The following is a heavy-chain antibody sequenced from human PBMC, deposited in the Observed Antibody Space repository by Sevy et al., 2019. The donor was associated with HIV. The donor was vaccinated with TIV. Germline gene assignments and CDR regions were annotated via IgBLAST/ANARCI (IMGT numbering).Heavy chain of an antibody. Sequence: GGSLRLSCAASGFTFSTYGMHWVRQAPGRGLEWVAFMRFDGTIKYHTDSVKGRFTISRDNSKNTLYLQMSSLKTEDTAVYFCAKVLHIVVVPAAIDYYYGMDVWGQGTTVTVSS. CDR1: GFTFSTYG. CDR3: AKVLHIVVVPAAIDYYYGMDV. D-gene: IGHD2-2*01. V-gene: IGHV3-30*02. J-gene: IGHJ6*02. CDR2: MRFDGTIK.